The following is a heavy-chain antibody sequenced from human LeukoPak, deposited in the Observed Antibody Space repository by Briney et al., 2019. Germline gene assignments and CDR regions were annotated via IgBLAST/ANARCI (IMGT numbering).Heavy chain of an antibody. V-gene: IGHV3-33*01. D-gene: IGHD6-19*01. Sequence: GGSLRLSCAASGFTFSDYGMHWVRQVPGKGLEWVAVIWHDGSNEYYADSVKGRFTISRDNSKKMLYLQMSSLRADDTALYYCAREQAVAGPGGDAVDIWGQGTMVTVSS. J-gene: IGHJ3*02. CDR3: AREQAVAGPGGDAVDI. CDR1: GFTFSDYG. CDR2: IWHDGSNE.